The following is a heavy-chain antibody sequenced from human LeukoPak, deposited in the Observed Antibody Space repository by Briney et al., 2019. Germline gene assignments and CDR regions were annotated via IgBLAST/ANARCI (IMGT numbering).Heavy chain of an antibody. CDR2: IDPSGSYT. CDR3: AKGLTFGGVDAFDI. CDR1: GYSFSSYW. D-gene: IGHD3-16*01. V-gene: IGHV5-10-1*01. J-gene: IGHJ3*02. Sequence: GESLKISCKGSGYSFSSYWITWVRQMPGKGLEWMGRIDPSGSYTKDSPSFEGHVTISADKSISTAYLQWSSLKASDTAMYYCAKGLTFGGVDAFDIWGQGTMVTVSS.